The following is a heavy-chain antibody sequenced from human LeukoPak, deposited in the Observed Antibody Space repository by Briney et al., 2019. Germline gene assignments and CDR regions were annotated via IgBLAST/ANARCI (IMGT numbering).Heavy chain of an antibody. J-gene: IGHJ4*02. V-gene: IGHV3-23*01. CDR1: GFTFSNYA. CDR3: AKDSSSSWYYFDY. CDR2: ISGSGGST. Sequence: GGSLRLSCAASGFTFSNYAMSWVRQAPGKGLEWVSAISGSGGSTYYADSVKGRFTISRDNSKNTLYLQMNSLRAEDTAVYYCAKDSSSSWYYFDYWGQGTLVTVSS. D-gene: IGHD6-13*01.